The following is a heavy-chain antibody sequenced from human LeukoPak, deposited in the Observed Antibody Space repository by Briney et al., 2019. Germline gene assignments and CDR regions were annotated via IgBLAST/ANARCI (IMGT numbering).Heavy chain of an antibody. Sequence: GGSLRLSCAASGFTVISNYMSWVRQAPGQGLEWVSVLYAGGGTYYTDSVKGRFTISRDDSKNTLYLQMNSLRAEDTAVYYCARGNTWNYFDYWGLGTLVTVSS. CDR1: GFTVISNY. J-gene: IGHJ4*02. D-gene: IGHD1-20*01. CDR2: LYAGGGT. CDR3: ARGNTWNYFDY. V-gene: IGHV3-66*01.